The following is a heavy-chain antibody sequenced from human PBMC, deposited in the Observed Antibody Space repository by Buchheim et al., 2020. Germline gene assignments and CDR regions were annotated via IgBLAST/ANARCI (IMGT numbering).Heavy chain of an antibody. Sequence: EVQLLESGGGLVQPGGSLRLSCAASGFTFSSYAMSWVRQAPGKGLEWVSAISGSGGSTYYADSVKGRFTISRDNSKNKLYLQRNSLRAEDTAVYYCAKVPRGAATQWLVPYPFDYWGQGT. CDR2: ISGSGGST. CDR3: AKVPRGAATQWLVPYPFDY. V-gene: IGHV3-23*01. CDR1: GFTFSSYA. D-gene: IGHD6-19*01. J-gene: IGHJ4*02.